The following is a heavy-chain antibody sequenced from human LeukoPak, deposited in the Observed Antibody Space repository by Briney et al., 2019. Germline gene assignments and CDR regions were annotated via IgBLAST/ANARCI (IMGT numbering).Heavy chain of an antibody. CDR3: ARGGPGGSGSYYNPRYYGMDV. Sequence: SETLSLTCAVYGGPFSGYYWSWIRQPPGKGLEWIGEINHSGSTNYNPSLKSRVTISVDTSKNQFSLKLGSVTAADTAVYYCARGGPGGSGSYYNPRYYGMDVWGKGTTVTVSS. V-gene: IGHV4-34*01. D-gene: IGHD3-10*01. CDR1: GGPFSGYY. CDR2: INHSGST. J-gene: IGHJ6*04.